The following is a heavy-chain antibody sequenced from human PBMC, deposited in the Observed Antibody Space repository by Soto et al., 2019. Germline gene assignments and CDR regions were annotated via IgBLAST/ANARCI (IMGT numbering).Heavy chain of an antibody. CDR3: ARGQDSSGPMGDYYGMDV. J-gene: IGHJ6*02. D-gene: IGHD6-19*01. CDR1: GGSISSYY. Sequence: SETLSLTCTVSGGSISSYYWSWIRQPAGKGLEWIGRIYTSGSTNYNPSLKSRVTMSVDTSKHQFSLKLSSVTAADTAVYYCARGQDSSGPMGDYYGMDVWGQGDHGHRLL. V-gene: IGHV4-4*07. CDR2: IYTSGST.